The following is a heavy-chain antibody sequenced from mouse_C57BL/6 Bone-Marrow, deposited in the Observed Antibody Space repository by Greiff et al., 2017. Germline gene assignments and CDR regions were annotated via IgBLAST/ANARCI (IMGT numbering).Heavy chain of an antibody. CDR2: IHPNSGST. CDR1: GYTFTSYW. J-gene: IGHJ4*01. D-gene: IGHD1-1*01. CDR3: ASNYYGSSPLYAMDY. V-gene: IGHV1-64*01. Sequence: VQLQQPGAELVKPGASVKLSCKASGYTFTSYWMHWVKQRPGQGLEWIGMIHPNSGSTNYNEKFKSKATLTVDKSSSTAYMQLSSLTSEDSAFYYCASNYYGSSPLYAMDYWGQGTSVTVSS.